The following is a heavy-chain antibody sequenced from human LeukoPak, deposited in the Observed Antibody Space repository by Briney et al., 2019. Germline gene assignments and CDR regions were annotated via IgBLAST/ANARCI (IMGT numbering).Heavy chain of an antibody. CDR1: GFTFNSYT. Sequence: GGSLRLSCAASGFTFNSYTMNRVRQASGKGLEWISYISRTGTTIYYADSVKGRFTISRDNAKNSLYLQMNSLRFEDTGLYFCARDLGSGDHGLLVWGQGTLLTVSS. D-gene: IGHD2-21*02. J-gene: IGHJ4*02. CDR2: ISRTGTTI. V-gene: IGHV3-48*01. CDR3: ARDLGSGDHGLLV.